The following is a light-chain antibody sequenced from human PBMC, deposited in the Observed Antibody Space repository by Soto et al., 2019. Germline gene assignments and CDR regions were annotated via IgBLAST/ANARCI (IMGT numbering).Light chain of an antibody. J-gene: IGLJ2*01. CDR2: LNRDGSH. Sequence: QPVLTQSPSASASLGASVKLTCTLSSGHSNYAIAWHQQQPEKGPRYLMKLNRDGSHSKGDGIPNRFSGSSSGAERYLTISRLQSEDEADYYWQTWGTGIVIFGGGTKVTVL. CDR3: QTWGTGIVI. CDR1: SGHSNYA. V-gene: IGLV4-69*01.